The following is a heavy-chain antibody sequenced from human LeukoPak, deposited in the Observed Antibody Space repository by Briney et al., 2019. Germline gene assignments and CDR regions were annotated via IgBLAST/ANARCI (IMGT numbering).Heavy chain of an antibody. J-gene: IGHJ4*02. CDR2: IYPGDSDT. Sequence: GESLKISCKGSGYSFTSYWIGWVRQMPGKGLEWMGIIYPGDSDTRYSPSFQGQVTISADKSISTAYLQWSSLKASDTAMYYCARLTGIVVVPAAMFGPPDYWGQGTLVTVSP. CDR3: ARLTGIVVVPAAMFGPPDY. D-gene: IGHD2-2*01. V-gene: IGHV5-51*01. CDR1: GYSFTSYW.